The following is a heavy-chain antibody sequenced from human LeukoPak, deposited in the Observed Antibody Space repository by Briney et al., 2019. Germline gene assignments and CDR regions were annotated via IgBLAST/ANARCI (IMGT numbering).Heavy chain of an antibody. D-gene: IGHD3-22*01. CDR3: ARVPSPRYDSSGYYYDSYYGMDV. Sequence: GGSLRLSCAASGFTFNNYAMSWVRQAPGKGLEWVSGISGSGGDTYYADSVKGRFTISRDNAKNSLYLQMNSLRAEDTAVYYCARVPSPRYDSSGYYYDSYYGMDVWGQGTTVTVSS. CDR1: GFTFNNYA. V-gene: IGHV3-23*01. J-gene: IGHJ6*02. CDR2: ISGSGGDT.